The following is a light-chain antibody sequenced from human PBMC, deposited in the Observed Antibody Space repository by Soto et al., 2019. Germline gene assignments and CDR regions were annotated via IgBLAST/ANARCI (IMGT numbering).Light chain of an antibody. CDR1: QDITYY. J-gene: IGKJ3*01. CDR2: GAS. Sequence: DIQMTQSPSTLSASVGDRVTITCRASQDITYYLAWYQQKPGKAPKLLIFGASTLQSGVPSRFSGSGSGTEFTLTISSLQPEDFATYYCQQLNIYSMFTFGPGTKVDIK. V-gene: IGKV1-9*01. CDR3: QQLNIYSMFT.